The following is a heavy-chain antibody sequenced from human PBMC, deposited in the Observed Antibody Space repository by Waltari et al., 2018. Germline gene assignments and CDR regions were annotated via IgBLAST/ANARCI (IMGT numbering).Heavy chain of an antibody. D-gene: IGHD2-15*01. Sequence: QVQLQESGPGLVKPSETLSLTCTVSGGSISSHYWSLIRPPPGQGLEWIGYIYYSGSTNYNPSLKSRVTISVDTSKNQFSLKLSSVTAADTAVYYCARDQCSGGSCYGYYYYGMDVWGQGTTVTVSS. J-gene: IGHJ6*02. CDR1: GGSISSHY. V-gene: IGHV4-59*11. CDR2: IYYSGST. CDR3: ARDQCSGGSCYGYYYYGMDV.